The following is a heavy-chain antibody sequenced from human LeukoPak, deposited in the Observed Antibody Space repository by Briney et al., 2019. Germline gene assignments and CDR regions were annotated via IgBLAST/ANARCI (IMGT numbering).Heavy chain of an antibody. V-gene: IGHV1-8*03. J-gene: IGHJ4*02. Sequence: ASVKVSCNTSGYTFTSYHINWVRQATGQGLEWMGWMNPYSGDRGYAQKFQGRVSITSDTSISTAYMELSSLRSEDTAVYFCARTTSLTASGYDYCGQGTLVTVSS. D-gene: IGHD4-17*01. CDR3: ARTTSLTASGYDY. CDR1: GYTFTSYH. CDR2: MNPYSGDR.